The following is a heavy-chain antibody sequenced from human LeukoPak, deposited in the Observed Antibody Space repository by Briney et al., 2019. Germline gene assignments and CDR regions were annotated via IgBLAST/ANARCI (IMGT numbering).Heavy chain of an antibody. V-gene: IGHV4-34*01. CDR2: ISHSGST. Sequence: SETLSLTCAVYGGSFSGYYWSWIRQSPGKGLEWIGEISHSGSTYYNPSLKSRVTISLDTSKIQFSLKLTSVTAADTAVYYCARGVSDQNWGQGTLVTVSS. J-gene: IGHJ4*02. CDR1: GGSFSGYY. CDR3: ARGVSDQN.